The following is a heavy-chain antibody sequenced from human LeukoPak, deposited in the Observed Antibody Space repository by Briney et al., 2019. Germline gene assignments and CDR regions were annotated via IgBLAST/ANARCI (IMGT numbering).Heavy chain of an antibody. J-gene: IGHJ4*02. CDR3: ARGRDGYVDY. CDR1: GGSFSGYY. Sequence: SETLSLTCAVYGGSFSGYYWSWIRQPPGKGLEWIGEINHSGSTNYNPSLKSRVTISVDTSKNQFPLRLRSVTAADTAVYYCARGRDGYVDYWGQGTLVTVSS. D-gene: IGHD5-24*01. CDR2: INHSGST. V-gene: IGHV4-34*01.